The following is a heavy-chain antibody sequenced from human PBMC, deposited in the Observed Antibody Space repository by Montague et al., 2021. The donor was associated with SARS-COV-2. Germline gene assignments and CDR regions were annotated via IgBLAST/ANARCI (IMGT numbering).Heavy chain of an antibody. V-gene: IGHV4-34*01. CDR1: GTSFSGYY. CDR2: INHGGST. Sequence: SETLSLTCAVHGTSFSGYYWNWIHQPPGKGLEWIGEINHGGSTKYSPSLKSRLTISADTSKNQFSLKLTSVAAADTAVYYCARLRDGVVPSPILGVGPYYSYYYMDGWGRGTTVTVSS. D-gene: IGHD3-10*01. CDR3: ARLRDGVVPSPILGVGPYYSYYYMDG. J-gene: IGHJ6*03.